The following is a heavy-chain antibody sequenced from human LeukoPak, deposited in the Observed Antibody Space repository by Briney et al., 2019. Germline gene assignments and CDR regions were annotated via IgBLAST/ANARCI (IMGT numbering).Heavy chain of an antibody. CDR1: GFTFNSYA. V-gene: IGHV3-30-3*01. CDR2: ISYDGSIN. Sequence: GRSLRLSCAASGFTFNSYAVHWVRQAPGKGLEWVAVISYDGSINFYAASVKGRFTISRDNSKNTLYLQMNSQRPEDTALYFCARDRRYCGGGSCYFDYFFDYWGQGTLVTVSS. D-gene: IGHD2-15*01. CDR3: ARDRRYCGGGSCYFDYFFDY. J-gene: IGHJ4*02.